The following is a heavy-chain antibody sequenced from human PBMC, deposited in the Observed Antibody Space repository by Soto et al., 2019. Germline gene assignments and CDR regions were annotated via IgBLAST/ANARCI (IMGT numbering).Heavy chain of an antibody. CDR1: GFTFSSYA. J-gene: IGHJ6*02. CDR2: ISGSGGST. Sequence: EVQLLESGGGLVQPGGSLRLSCAASGFTFSSYAMSWVRQAPGKGLEWVSAISGSGGSTYYADSVKGRFTISRDNSKNTRYLQMNSLRAEDTAVYYCAKDSGSSWLRWGMDVWGQGTTVTVSS. V-gene: IGHV3-23*01. CDR3: AKDSGSSWLRWGMDV. D-gene: IGHD6-13*01.